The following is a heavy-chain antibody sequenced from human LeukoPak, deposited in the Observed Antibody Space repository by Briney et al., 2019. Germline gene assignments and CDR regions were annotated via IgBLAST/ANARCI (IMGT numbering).Heavy chain of an antibody. V-gene: IGHV3-74*01. CDR2: INSDGSST. D-gene: IGHD1-7*01. Sequence: GGSLRLSCAASGLTFSSYWMYWVRQAPGKGLAWVSRINSDGSSTNYADSVKGRLTISRDNAKNSLYLQMNSLRAEDTAVYYCARDRGWTGTIPYYFDYWGQGTLVTVSS. J-gene: IGHJ4*02. CDR1: GLTFSSYW. CDR3: ARDRGWTGTIPYYFDY.